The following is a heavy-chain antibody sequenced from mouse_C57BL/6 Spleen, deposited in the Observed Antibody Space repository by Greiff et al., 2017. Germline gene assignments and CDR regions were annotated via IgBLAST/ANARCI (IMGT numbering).Heavy chain of an antibody. CDR2: IDPANGNT. D-gene: IGHD1-1*01. Sequence: EVQLQQSVAELVRPGASVKLSCTASGFNIKNTYMHWVKQRPEQGLEWIGRIDPANGNTKYAPKFQGKATITADTSSNTAYLQLSSLTAEDTAIYYCAYYYGSSPYAMDYWGQGTSVTVSS. J-gene: IGHJ4*01. CDR1: GFNIKNTY. CDR3: AYYYGSSPYAMDY. V-gene: IGHV14-3*01.